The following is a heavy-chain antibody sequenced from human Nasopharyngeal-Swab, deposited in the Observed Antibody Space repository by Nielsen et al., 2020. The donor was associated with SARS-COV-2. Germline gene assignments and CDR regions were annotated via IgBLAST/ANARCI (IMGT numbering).Heavy chain of an antibody. Sequence: GESLKISCAASGFTFSDYSMNWVRQAPGKGLELVSYISSGSSYIYYADSGKGRFPISRDNAKHSLYLQMNSLRVEDTAIYYCARDGIVGVTSRDDPDAFDIWGQGTMVTVSS. J-gene: IGHJ3*02. CDR1: GFTFSDYS. V-gene: IGHV3-21*01. CDR2: ISSGSSYI. CDR3: ARDGIVGVTSRDDPDAFDI. D-gene: IGHD1-26*01.